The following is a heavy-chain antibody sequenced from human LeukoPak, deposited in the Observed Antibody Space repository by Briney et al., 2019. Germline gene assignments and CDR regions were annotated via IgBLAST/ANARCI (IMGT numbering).Heavy chain of an antibody. J-gene: IGHJ4*02. CDR3: ARLASLSLAASYYFDY. D-gene: IGHD6-6*01. CDR2: ISAYNGNT. CDR1: GYTFTSYG. V-gene: IGHV1-18*01. Sequence: RASVKVSCKASGYTFTSYGISWVRQAPGQGLEWMGWISAYNGNTNYAQKLQGRVTMTTDTSPSTAYMELRSLRSDDTAVYYCARLASLSLAASYYFDYWGQGTLVTVSS.